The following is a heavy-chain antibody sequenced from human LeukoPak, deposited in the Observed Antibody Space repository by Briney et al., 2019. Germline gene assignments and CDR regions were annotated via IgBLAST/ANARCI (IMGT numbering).Heavy chain of an antibody. CDR1: GGSFSGYY. Sequence: SETLSLTCAVYGGSFSGYYWSWIRQPPGKGLEWIGEINHSGSTNYNPSLKSRVTISVDTSKNQFSLKLSSVTAADTAVYYCAREDLYYYGSGMVKWFDSWGQGTLVTVSS. CDR2: INHSGST. V-gene: IGHV4-34*01. D-gene: IGHD3-10*01. J-gene: IGHJ5*01. CDR3: AREDLYYYGSGMVKWFDS.